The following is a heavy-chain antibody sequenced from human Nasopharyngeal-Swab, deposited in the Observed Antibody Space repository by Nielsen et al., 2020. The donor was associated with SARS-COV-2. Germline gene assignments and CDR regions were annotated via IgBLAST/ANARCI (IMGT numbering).Heavy chain of an antibody. CDR1: GFTFSSYE. D-gene: IGHD6-19*01. Sequence: SLKISCAASGFTFSSYEMNWVRQAPGKGLEWVSYISSSGSTIYYADSVKGRFTISRDNAKNSLYLQMNSLRAEDTAVYYCARDRPLGYSSGWYRFDYWGQGTLVTVSS. V-gene: IGHV3-48*03. CDR3: ARDRPLGYSSGWYRFDY. CDR2: ISSSGSTI. J-gene: IGHJ4*02.